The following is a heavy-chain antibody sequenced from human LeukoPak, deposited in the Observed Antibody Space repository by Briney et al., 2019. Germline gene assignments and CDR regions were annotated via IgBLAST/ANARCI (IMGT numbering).Heavy chain of an antibody. J-gene: IGHJ4*02. V-gene: IGHV4-59*08. D-gene: IGHD3-10*01. CDR1: GGSISSYY. CDR3: ARRGYGSGSFNRYYFDY. Sequence: PSETLSLTCTVSGGSISSYYWSWIRQPPGKGRVWIGYIYYSGSTNYNPSLKSRVTISVDTSKNQFSLKLSSVTAADTAVYYCARRGYGSGSFNRYYFDYWGQGNLVTVSS. CDR2: IYYSGST.